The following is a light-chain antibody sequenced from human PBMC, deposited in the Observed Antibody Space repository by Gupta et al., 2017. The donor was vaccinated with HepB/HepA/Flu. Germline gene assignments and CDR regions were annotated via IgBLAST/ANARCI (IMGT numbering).Light chain of an antibody. CDR1: EGISKW. Sequence: DIQMTPSSSTLSASVGDRVTITCRASEGISKWLAWHQQRPGRAPQLLIYKASILQSGVPSRFSGSASGTEFTLTINGLQPEDFATYYCQQYSTFPWTFGQGTKVEIK. V-gene: IGKV1-5*03. CDR3: QQYSTFPWT. J-gene: IGKJ1*01. CDR2: KAS.